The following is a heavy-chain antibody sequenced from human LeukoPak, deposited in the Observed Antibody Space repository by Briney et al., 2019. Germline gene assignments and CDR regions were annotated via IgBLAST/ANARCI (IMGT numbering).Heavy chain of an antibody. J-gene: IGHJ4*02. Sequence: GGSLRLSCAASGFTFSSFGINWVRLAPGKGLEWVSSISSSSSYIYYADSVKGRFTISRDNAKNSLYLQMNSLRAEDTAVYYCARDLAVAEWGQGTLVTVSS. D-gene: IGHD6-19*01. CDR3: ARDLAVAE. V-gene: IGHV3-21*01. CDR1: GFTFSSFG. CDR2: ISSSSSYI.